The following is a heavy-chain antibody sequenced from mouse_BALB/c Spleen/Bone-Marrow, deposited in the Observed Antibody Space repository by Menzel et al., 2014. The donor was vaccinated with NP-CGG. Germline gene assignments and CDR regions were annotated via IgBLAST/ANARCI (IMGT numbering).Heavy chain of an antibody. D-gene: IGHD3-1*01. J-gene: IGHJ4*01. Sequence: VQPQQSGPGLVKPGASANISCTASGYTFTDYYMDWGNLSHGESFDWIGRVNPHNGGTNYNQKFKGRATLTVDKSSSTAYMDFNDLTTADTAVYSRHSSLPYYAVDSRGARSSVAVS. V-gene: IGHV1-19*01. CDR1: GYTFTDYY. CDR2: VNPHNGGT. CDR3: HSSLPYYAVDS.